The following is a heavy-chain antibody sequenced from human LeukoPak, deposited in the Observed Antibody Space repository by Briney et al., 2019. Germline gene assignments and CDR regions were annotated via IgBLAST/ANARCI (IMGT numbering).Heavy chain of an antibody. CDR1: GGSFSGYY. J-gene: IGHJ4*02. Sequence: SETLSLTCAVYGGSFSGYYWSWIRQPPGKGLEWIGEINHSGSTNYNPSLKSRVTISVDTSKNQFSLKLSSVTAADTAVHYCARCSVDTAMATDYWGQGTLVTVSS. V-gene: IGHV4-34*01. CDR2: INHSGST. CDR3: ARCSVDTAMATDY. D-gene: IGHD5-18*01.